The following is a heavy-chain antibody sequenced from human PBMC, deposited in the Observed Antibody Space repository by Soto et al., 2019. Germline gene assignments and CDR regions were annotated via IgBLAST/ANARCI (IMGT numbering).Heavy chain of an antibody. CDR1: GFTFSSSG. J-gene: IGHJ4*02. Sequence: QVQLVESGGGVVQPGTSLRVSCAASGFTFSSSGMHWVRQAPGKGLEWVTVISYDGINRYYADSVKGRFTISRDNSKNTLYLQMNSMRAADTAVYHCAKDSDSGGFDYWGQGPLVPVSS. V-gene: IGHV3-30*18. CDR3: AKDSDSGGFDY. CDR2: ISYDGINR. D-gene: IGHD2-15*01.